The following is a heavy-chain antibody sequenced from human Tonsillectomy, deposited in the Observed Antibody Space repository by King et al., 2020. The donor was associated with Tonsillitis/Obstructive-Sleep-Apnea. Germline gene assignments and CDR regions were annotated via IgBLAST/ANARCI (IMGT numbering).Heavy chain of an antibody. CDR3: AHRPSGSYSFDY. J-gene: IGHJ4*02. CDR2: IYWDDDK. D-gene: IGHD1-26*01. CDR1: GFSLSTSGVG. Sequence: ITLKESGPTLVKPTQTLTLTFTFSGFSLSTSGVGVGWIRQPPGKSLEWLALIYWDDDKRYSPSLKSRLTITKDTSKNQVVLTMTNMDPVDTATYYCAHRPSGSYSFDYWGQGTLVTVSS. V-gene: IGHV2-5*02.